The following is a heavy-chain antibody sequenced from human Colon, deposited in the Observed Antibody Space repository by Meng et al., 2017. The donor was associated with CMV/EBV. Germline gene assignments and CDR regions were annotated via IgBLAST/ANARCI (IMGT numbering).Heavy chain of an antibody. CDR3: AIRLGTGIAVAGSLGY. V-gene: IGHV3-23*01. Sequence: LTFNDYDMSWVRQAPGKGLEWVSGISSNGGNTDYVDSVRGRFTISRDDSKNTLYLHMKSLRPEDTAIYYCAIRLGTGIAVAGSLGYWGQGTLVTVSS. CDR1: LTFNDYD. D-gene: IGHD6-19*01. CDR2: ISSNGGNT. J-gene: IGHJ4*02.